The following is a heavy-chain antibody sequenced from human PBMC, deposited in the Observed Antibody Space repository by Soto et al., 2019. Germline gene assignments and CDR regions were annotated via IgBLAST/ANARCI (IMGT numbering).Heavy chain of an antibody. Sequence: EEQLVESGGGLVQPGGSLRLSCAASGFIFSNFWINWVRQAPGKGLEWVASINQDGSEKYYVDSVKGRFTISRDHAKNSLYLQMNSLRAEDTAVYYCAVLSIAAVVDFWGQGTLVTVSS. V-gene: IGHV3-7*01. CDR3: AVLSIAAVVDF. CDR1: GFIFSNFW. D-gene: IGHD6-25*01. J-gene: IGHJ4*02. CDR2: INQDGSEK.